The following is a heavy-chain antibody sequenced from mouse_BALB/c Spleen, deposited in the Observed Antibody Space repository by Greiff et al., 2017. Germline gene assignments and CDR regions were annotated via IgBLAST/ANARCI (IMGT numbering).Heavy chain of an antibody. D-gene: IGHD2-1*01. Sequence: QVQLVESGAELMKPGASVRISCKATGYTFSSYWIEWVKQRPGHGLEWIGEILPGSGSTNYNEKFKGKAPFTADTSSNTAYMQLSSLTSEDSAVYYCARGELQGYAMDYWGQGTSVTVSS. CDR3: ARGELQGYAMDY. J-gene: IGHJ4*01. V-gene: IGHV1-9*01. CDR2: ILPGSGST. CDR1: GYTFSSYW.